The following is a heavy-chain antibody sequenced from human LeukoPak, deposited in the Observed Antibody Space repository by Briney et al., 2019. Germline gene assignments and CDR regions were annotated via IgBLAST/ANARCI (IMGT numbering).Heavy chain of an antibody. CDR3: ARPVCSGGSCHPDWFDP. J-gene: IGHJ5*02. V-gene: IGHV4-39*01. CDR1: GGSISSSSYY. Sequence: ASETLSLTCTVSGGSISSSSYYWGWIRQPPGKGLEWIGSIYYSGSTYYNPSLKSRVTISVDTSKNQFSLKLSAVTAADTAVYYCARPVCSGGSCHPDWFDPWGQGTLVTVSS. CDR2: IYYSGST. D-gene: IGHD2-15*01.